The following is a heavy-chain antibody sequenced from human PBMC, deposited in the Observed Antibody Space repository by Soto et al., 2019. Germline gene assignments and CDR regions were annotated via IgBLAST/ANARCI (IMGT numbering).Heavy chain of an antibody. CDR1: GYSFTSYW. D-gene: IGHD5-12*01. V-gene: IGHV5-10-1*01. Sequence: PGESLKISCKGSGYSFTSYWISWVRQMPGKGLEWMGRIDPSDSYTNYSSSFQGHVTISADKSISTAYLQWSSLKASDTAMYYCATGIIVATPYGMDVWGQGTLVTVSS. CDR3: ATGIIVATPYGMDV. CDR2: IDPSDSYT. J-gene: IGHJ6*02.